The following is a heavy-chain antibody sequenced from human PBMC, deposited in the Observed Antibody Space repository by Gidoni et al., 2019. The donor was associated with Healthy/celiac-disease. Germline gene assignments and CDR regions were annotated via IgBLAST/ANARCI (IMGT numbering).Heavy chain of an antibody. V-gene: IGHV3-49*05. D-gene: IGHD1-1*01. Sequence: EVQLVESGGGLVKPGRSLGLSCTARGFPFGDYAMSWFRQAPGKGMEWVGFIRSKAYGGTTEYAASVKGRFTISRDDSKSIAYLQMNSLKTEDTAVYYCTRGVQGWFDPWGQGTLVTVSS. J-gene: IGHJ5*02. CDR2: IRSKAYGGTT. CDR1: GFPFGDYA. CDR3: TRGVQGWFDP.